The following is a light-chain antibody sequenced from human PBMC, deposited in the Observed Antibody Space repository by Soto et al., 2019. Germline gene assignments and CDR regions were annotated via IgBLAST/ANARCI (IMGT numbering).Light chain of an antibody. CDR1: QSFSSY. V-gene: IGKV3-11*01. CDR3: QQYNNWPYP. J-gene: IGKJ2*01. Sequence: EVVLTQSPATLSLSPGERATVSCRASQSFSSYLAWYQQKPGQAPRLLIYDASNRATGIPARFSGSGSGTDFTLTISRLEPEDFAVYYCQQYNNWPYPFGQGTKV. CDR2: DAS.